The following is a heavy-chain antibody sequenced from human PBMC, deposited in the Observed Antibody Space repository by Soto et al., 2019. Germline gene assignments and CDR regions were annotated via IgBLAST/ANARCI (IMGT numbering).Heavy chain of an antibody. V-gene: IGHV3-33*01. CDR2: IWNDGSSR. Sequence: QVQLVESGGGVVQPGRSLRLSCEASGFTFSNYGMHWVRQAPGKGLEWVAVIWNDGSSRYYADSVKGRFTVSRDNSKKTLFLHMNNVRDEDTAVYFCARPDLVAAIGAALACWGKGTLVTVSS. D-gene: IGHD5-12*01. CDR3: ARPDLVAAIGAALAC. J-gene: IGHJ4*02. CDR1: GFTFSNYG.